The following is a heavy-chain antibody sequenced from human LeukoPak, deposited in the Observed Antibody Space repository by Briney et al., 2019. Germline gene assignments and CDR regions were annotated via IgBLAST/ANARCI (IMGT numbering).Heavy chain of an antibody. CDR1: GYNFGNSW. CDR3: ARQRYCSSTSCHLRYYYYMDV. J-gene: IGHJ6*03. V-gene: IGHV5-51*01. D-gene: IGHD2-2*01. Sequence: GESLKISCKGSGYNFGNSWIAWVRQMPGKGLEWMGIIYPGDSDTKYGPSFQGQVTISADKSISTAYLQWSSLKASDTAMYYCARQRYCSSTSCHLRYYYYMDVWGKGTTVTVSS. CDR2: IYPGDSDT.